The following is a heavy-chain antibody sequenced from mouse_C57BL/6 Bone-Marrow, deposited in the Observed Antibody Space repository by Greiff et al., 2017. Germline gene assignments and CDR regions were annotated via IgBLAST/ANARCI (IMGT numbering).Heavy chain of an antibody. CDR1: GYTFTSYG. V-gene: IGHV1-72*01. Sequence: VQLQQPGAELVKPGASVKLSCKASGYTFTSYGMHWVKQRPGRGLEWIGRIDPKSGGTKYNEKFKSKATLTEDKHSSTAYMQLISRTSEDAAVYYCASQPPGCAYWGQGTLVTVSA. CDR2: IDPKSGGT. CDR3: ASQPPGCAY. J-gene: IGHJ3*01.